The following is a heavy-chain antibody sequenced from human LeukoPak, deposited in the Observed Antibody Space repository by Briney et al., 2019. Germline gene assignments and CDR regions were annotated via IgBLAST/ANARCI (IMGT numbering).Heavy chain of an antibody. Sequence: ASVKVSCTASGYTFTSYAMNWVRQAPGQGLEWMGWINTDTGNPTYAQGFTGRFVFSLDTSVSTAYLQISSLKAEDTAVYYCARSGRTNWFDPWGQGTLVTVSS. J-gene: IGHJ5*02. CDR2: INTDTGNP. D-gene: IGHD1-1*01. CDR3: ARSGRTNWFDP. CDR1: GYTFTSYA. V-gene: IGHV7-4-1*02.